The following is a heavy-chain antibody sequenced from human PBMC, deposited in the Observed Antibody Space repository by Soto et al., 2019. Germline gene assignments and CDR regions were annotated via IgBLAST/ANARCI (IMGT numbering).Heavy chain of an antibody. Sequence: WTWLRQHPGKGLEWIGNIYYSGSTYYNPSLKSRLTISVDTSKNQFSLKLSSVTAADTAVYYCARDPDGDYDYYAMDVWGQGTTVTVSS. D-gene: IGHD4-17*01. CDR3: ARDPDGDYDYYAMDV. V-gene: IGHV4-31*02. J-gene: IGHJ6*02. CDR2: IYYSGST.